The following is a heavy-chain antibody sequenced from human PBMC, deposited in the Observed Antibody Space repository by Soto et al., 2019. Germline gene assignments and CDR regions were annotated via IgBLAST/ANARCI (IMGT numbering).Heavy chain of an antibody. CDR2: IYSGGST. D-gene: IGHD6-19*01. Sequence: GGSLRLSCAASGFTVSSNYMSWVRQAPGKGLEWVSVIYSGGSTYYADSVKGRFTISRDNSKNTLYLQMNSLRAEDTAVYYCAKAVAGTPSSIWGQGTLVTVSS. CDR3: AKAVAGTPSSI. J-gene: IGHJ4*02. CDR1: GFTVSSNY. V-gene: IGHV3-53*01.